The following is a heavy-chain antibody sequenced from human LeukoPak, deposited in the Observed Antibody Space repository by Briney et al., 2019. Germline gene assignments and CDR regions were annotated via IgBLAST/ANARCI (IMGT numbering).Heavy chain of an antibody. CDR1: GFTFSSYG. CDR3: ARGLSGYASSLGY. CDR2: ISGSGGST. Sequence: PGGSLRLSCAASGFTFSSYGMSWVRQAPGKGLEWVSGISGSGGSTYYADSAKGRFTISRDNSKNTLYLRMNSLRVEDTAVYYCARGLSGYASSLGYWGQGTLVTVSA. D-gene: IGHD6-6*01. J-gene: IGHJ4*02. V-gene: IGHV3-23*01.